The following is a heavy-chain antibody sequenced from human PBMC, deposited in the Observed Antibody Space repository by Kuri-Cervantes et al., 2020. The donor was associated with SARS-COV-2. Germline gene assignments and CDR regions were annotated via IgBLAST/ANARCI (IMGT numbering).Heavy chain of an antibody. CDR1: GYTFTTYG. Sequence: ASVKVSCKASGYTFTTYGISWVRQAPGQGLEWMGWINPNSGGTNYAQKFQGRVTITADKSTSTAYMELSSLRSEDTAVYYCARDEALGVVVVAATLSTVNYCYGMDVWGQGTTVTVSS. CDR2: INPNSGGT. V-gene: IGHV1-18*01. CDR3: ARDEALGVVVVAATLSTVNYCYGMDV. D-gene: IGHD2-15*01. J-gene: IGHJ6*02.